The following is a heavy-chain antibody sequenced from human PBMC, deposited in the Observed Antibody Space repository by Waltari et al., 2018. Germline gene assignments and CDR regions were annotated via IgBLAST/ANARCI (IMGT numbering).Heavy chain of an antibody. D-gene: IGHD4-17*01. Sequence: EVQLVESGGGLVQPGRSLRLSCAASGFTFDDYAMHWVRQAPGTGLEWVSGISWNSGSIGYADSVKGRFTISRDNAKNSLYLQMNSLRAEDTALYYCAKDINYGGNSGLDYWGQGTLVTVSS. V-gene: IGHV3-9*01. CDR1: GFTFDDYA. CDR2: ISWNSGSI. CDR3: AKDINYGGNSGLDY. J-gene: IGHJ4*02.